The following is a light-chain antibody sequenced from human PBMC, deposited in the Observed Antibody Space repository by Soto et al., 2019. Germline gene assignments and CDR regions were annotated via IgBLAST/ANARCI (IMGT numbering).Light chain of an antibody. Sequence: QSVLTQPASVSGSPGQSITISCTGTSSDVGGYNYVSWYQQHPGKAPKLMIYDVSNRPSGVSNRFSGSKSGNTASLTISGPQVEDEADYYCSSYTSSSTLVVFGGGTNLTVL. J-gene: IGLJ2*01. CDR3: SSYTSSSTLVV. CDR2: DVS. CDR1: SSDVGGYNY. V-gene: IGLV2-14*01.